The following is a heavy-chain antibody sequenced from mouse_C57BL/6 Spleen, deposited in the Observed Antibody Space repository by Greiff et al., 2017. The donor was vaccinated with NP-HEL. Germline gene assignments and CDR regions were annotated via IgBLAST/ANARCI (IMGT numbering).Heavy chain of an antibody. CDR3: ARSLSYYDYDGWFAY. V-gene: IGHV5-17*01. J-gene: IGHJ3*01. D-gene: IGHD2-4*01. CDR1: GFTFSDYG. Sequence: DVMLVESGGGLVKPGGSLKLSCAASGFTFSDYGMHWVRQAPEKGLEWVAYISSGSSTIYYADTVKGRFTISRDNAKHTLFLQMTSLRSEDTAMYYCARSLSYYDYDGWFAYWGQGTLVTVSA. CDR2: ISSGSSTI.